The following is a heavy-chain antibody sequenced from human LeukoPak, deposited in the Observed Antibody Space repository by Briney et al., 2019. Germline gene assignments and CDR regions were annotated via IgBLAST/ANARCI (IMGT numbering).Heavy chain of an antibody. CDR3: ARTLYIAAAPGGFDY. CDR1: GYSFTTYW. Sequence: GESLKISCKGSGYSFTTYWIGWVRQMPGKGLEWMGWINPKNAGTNYAQKFQGRVTMTRDTSTGTVYMELSRLRSDDTAVYYCARTLYIAAAPGGFDYWGQGTLVTVSS. CDR2: INPKNAGT. V-gene: IGHV1-2*02. J-gene: IGHJ4*02. D-gene: IGHD6-13*01.